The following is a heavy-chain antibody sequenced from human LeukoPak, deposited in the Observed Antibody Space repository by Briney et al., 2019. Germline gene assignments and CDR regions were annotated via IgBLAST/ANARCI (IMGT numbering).Heavy chain of an antibody. D-gene: IGHD4-11*01. V-gene: IGHV3-33*06. CDR1: GFTFSHYG. Sequence: GKSLRLSCAASGFTFSHYGMHWVRQAPGRGLEWVAVIWNDGSNKYYADSVKGRFTISRDNSQNTVDLHMNSLRAEDTAVYYCAKDAQRGFDYSNSLEYRGQATMVTVSP. CDR2: IWNDGSNK. CDR3: AKDAQRGFDYSNSLEY. J-gene: IGHJ4*02.